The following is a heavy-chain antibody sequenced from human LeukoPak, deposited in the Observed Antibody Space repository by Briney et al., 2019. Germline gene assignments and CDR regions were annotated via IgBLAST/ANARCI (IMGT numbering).Heavy chain of an antibody. CDR2: IGYRGGSI. V-gene: IGHV3-23*01. J-gene: IGHJ5*02. Sequence: GGSLRLSCAASGFTFSNYAMSWVRQAPGKGLEWVSIIGYRGGSIYYAYSVQGRFTISRDNSKNTLYLQMNSLRAEDTAVYYCAKEEQMRQDWFDPWGQGTLVTVSS. CDR1: GFTFSNYA. CDR3: AKEEQMRQDWFDP. D-gene: IGHD1-26*01.